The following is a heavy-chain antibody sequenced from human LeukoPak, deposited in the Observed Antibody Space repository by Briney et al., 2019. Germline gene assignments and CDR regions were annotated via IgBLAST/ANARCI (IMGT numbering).Heavy chain of an antibody. CDR1: GFTFSSNA. CDR2: ISGSGGST. J-gene: IGHJ4*02. V-gene: IGHV3-23*01. D-gene: IGHD3-3*01. Sequence: GGSLRLSCAASGFTFSSNAMTWVRQAPGKGLEWVSAISGSGGSTYYADSVKGRFTISRDNSKNTLYLQMNSLRAEDTAVYYCAKSLYDFWSGIDYWGQGTLVTVSS. CDR3: AKSLYDFWSGIDY.